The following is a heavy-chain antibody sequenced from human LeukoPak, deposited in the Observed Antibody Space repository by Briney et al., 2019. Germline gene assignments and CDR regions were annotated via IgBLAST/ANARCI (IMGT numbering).Heavy chain of an antibody. J-gene: IGHJ4*02. Sequence: SETLSLTCAVYGGSFSGYYWSWIRQPPGKGLEWIGEINHSGSTNYNPSLKSRVTISVDTSKNQFSLKLSSVTAADTAVYYCARGRRACSGGSCYYYHFDYWGQGTLVTVSS. V-gene: IGHV4-34*01. CDR1: GGSFSGYY. CDR3: ARGRRACSGGSCYYYHFDY. D-gene: IGHD2-15*01. CDR2: INHSGST.